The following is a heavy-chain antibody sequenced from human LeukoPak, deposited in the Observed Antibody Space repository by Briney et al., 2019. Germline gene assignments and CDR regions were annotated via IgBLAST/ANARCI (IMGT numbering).Heavy chain of an antibody. Sequence: SETLSLTCTVSGYSISSGYYWGWIRQPPGKGLEWVVRMYHSGSTHYNPPLKSRVTTSVDTSKNQLSLKLSSVTAADTAVYYCARVLLPGIAAAGNWIDPWGQGTLVTVSS. V-gene: IGHV4-38-2*02. CDR2: MYHSGST. CDR3: ARVLLPGIAAAGNWIDP. CDR1: GYSISSGYY. J-gene: IGHJ5*02. D-gene: IGHD6-13*01.